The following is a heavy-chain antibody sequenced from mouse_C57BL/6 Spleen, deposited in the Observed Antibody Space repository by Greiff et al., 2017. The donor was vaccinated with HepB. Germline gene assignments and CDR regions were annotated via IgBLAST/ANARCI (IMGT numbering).Heavy chain of an antibody. Sequence: DVQLVESAGGLVQPGSSMKLSCTASGFTFSDYYMAWVRQVPEKGLEWVANINYDGSSTYYLDSLKSRFIISRDNAKNILYLQMSSLKSEDTATYYCARGDYGSPFDYWGQGTTLTVSS. D-gene: IGHD1-1*01. CDR2: INYDGSST. CDR3: ARGDYGSPFDY. V-gene: IGHV5-16*01. CDR1: GFTFSDYY. J-gene: IGHJ2*01.